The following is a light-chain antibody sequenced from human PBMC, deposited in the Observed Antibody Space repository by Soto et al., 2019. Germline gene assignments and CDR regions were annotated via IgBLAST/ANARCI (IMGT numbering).Light chain of an antibody. CDR1: QGIANF. CDR2: GAS. Sequence: IQLTQSPSSLSASVGDRVTISCRASQGIANFLAWYQQKPGKAPKLLIYGASTLQSGVPSRFSGSGSGTDFTLTISCLQPEDFATYYCQQLNSFPIPFGPGTKVDIQ. CDR3: QQLNSFPIP. J-gene: IGKJ3*01. V-gene: IGKV1-9*01.